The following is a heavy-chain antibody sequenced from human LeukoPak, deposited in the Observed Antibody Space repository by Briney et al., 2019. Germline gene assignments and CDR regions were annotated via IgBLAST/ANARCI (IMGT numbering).Heavy chain of an antibody. V-gene: IGHV3-30*04. J-gene: IGHJ4*02. CDR1: GFSLSSYA. D-gene: IGHD1-26*01. Sequence: GGSLRLSCAASGFSLSSYAMHWVRQAPGKGLEWVSFVSFDGRNKNYADSVRGRFTISRDNSKNTLYLQMNSLRNEDTAVYFCARIVGHTRSEFWGQGTLVTVSS. CDR2: VSFDGRNK. CDR3: ARIVGHTRSEF.